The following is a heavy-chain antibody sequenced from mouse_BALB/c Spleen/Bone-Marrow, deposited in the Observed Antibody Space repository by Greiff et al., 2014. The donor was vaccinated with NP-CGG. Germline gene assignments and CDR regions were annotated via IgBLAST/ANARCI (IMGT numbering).Heavy chain of an antibody. V-gene: IGHV1S29*02. Sequence: EVQVVESGPELVEPGASVKISCKASGYTFTDYNMHWVKQSHGRSLEWIGYIYPYNGGTGYNQKFKSKATLTVDNSSSTAYMELRSLTSEDSAVYYCARGWLLSWFAYWGQGTLVTVSA. CDR2: IYPYNGGT. CDR3: ARGWLLSWFAY. D-gene: IGHD2-3*01. J-gene: IGHJ3*01. CDR1: GYTFTDYN.